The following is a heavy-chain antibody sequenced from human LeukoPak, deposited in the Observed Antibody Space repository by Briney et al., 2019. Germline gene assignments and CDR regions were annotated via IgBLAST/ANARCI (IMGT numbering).Heavy chain of an antibody. CDR1: GYTFTSYG. Sequence: ASVKVSCKASGYTFTSYGISWVRQAPGQGLEWMGWISAYNGNTNYAQKFQGRVTISADESTTTNYMELSSLRFEDTAVYYCAVTVMVTGGDYYYYMDVWGKGTTVTISS. V-gene: IGHV1-18*01. D-gene: IGHD5-18*01. CDR3: AVTVMVTGGDYYYYMDV. J-gene: IGHJ6*03. CDR2: ISAYNGNT.